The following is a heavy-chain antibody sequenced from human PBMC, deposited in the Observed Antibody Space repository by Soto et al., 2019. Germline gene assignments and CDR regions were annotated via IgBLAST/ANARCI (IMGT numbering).Heavy chain of an antibody. CDR3: ARPAFGYCSGGSCYVDY. Sequence: ASVKVSCKASGYTFTSYGISWVRQAPGQVLEWMGWISAYNGNTNYAQKLQGRVTMTTDTSTSTAYMELRSLRSDDTAVYYCARPAFGYCSGGSCYVDYWGQGTLVTVSS. J-gene: IGHJ4*02. V-gene: IGHV1-18*01. CDR2: ISAYNGNT. CDR1: GYTFTSYG. D-gene: IGHD2-15*01.